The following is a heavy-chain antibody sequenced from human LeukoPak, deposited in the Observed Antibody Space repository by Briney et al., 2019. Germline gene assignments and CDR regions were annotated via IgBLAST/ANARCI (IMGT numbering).Heavy chain of an antibody. CDR1: GYTFSNHH. CDR3: ARDSGNYYPNFDF. J-gene: IGHJ4*02. V-gene: IGHV1-46*01. CDR2: IKVSGGST. Sequence: ASVKVSCKTSGYTFSNHHIHWARQAPGQGLEWMGIIKVSGGSTSYAQKFQGRVTVASDTSTGTVQMELRSLRSEDTAMYYCARDSGNYYPNFDFWGQGTLVTVSS. D-gene: IGHD1-26*01.